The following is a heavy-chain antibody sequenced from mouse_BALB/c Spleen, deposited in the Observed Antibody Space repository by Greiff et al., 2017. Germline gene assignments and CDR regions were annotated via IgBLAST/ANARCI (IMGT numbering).Heavy chain of an antibody. V-gene: IGHV1S22*01. J-gene: IGHJ1*01. D-gene: IGHD1-1*01. CDR3: TTPYYYGSSYLLWYFDV. CDR2: IYPGSGST. CDR1: GYTFTSYW. Sequence: LQQPGSELVRPGASVKLSCKASGYTFTSYWMHWVKQRPGQGLEWIGNIYPGSGSTNYDEKFKSKATLTVDTSSSTAYMQLSSLTSEDSAVYYCTTPYYYGSSYLLWYFDVWGAGTTVTVSS.